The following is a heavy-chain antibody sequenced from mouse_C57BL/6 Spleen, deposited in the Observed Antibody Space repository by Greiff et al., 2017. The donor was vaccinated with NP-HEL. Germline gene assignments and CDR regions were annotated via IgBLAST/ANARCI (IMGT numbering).Heavy chain of an antibody. D-gene: IGHD1-1*01. Sequence: EVKLVESGGGLVKPGGSLKLSCAASGFTFSDYGMHWVRQAPEKGLEWVAYISSGSSTIYYADTVKGRFTISRDNAKNTLFLQMTSLRSEDTAMYYCAREGYYYGSLDYWGQGTTLTVSS. J-gene: IGHJ2*01. CDR2: ISSGSSTI. CDR3: AREGYYYGSLDY. V-gene: IGHV5-17*01. CDR1: GFTFSDYG.